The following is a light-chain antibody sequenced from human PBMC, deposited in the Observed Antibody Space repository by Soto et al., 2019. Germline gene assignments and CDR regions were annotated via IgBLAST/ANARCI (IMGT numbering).Light chain of an antibody. J-gene: IGKJ5*01. CDR1: QSISNW. Sequence: DIRVTRSPATVCASVLDIVTITCRASQSISNWLAWYQQKPGKAPKPLLYKASTLQSGVPSRFSGSGSGTEFSLTISSLQPDDFATYYCQQYNSYPCTFGQGTRLEIK. CDR3: QQYNSYPCT. V-gene: IGKV1-5*03. CDR2: KAS.